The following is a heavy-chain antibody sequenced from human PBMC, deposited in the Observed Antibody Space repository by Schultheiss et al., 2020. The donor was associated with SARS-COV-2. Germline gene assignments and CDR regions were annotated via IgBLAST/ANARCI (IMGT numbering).Heavy chain of an antibody. D-gene: IGHD4-17*01. J-gene: IGHJ4*02. CDR3: VHRGDGDYLDALDY. Sequence: SGPTLVKPTQTLTLTCTFSGFSLSTSGVGVGWIRQPPGKALEWLALIYWNDDKRYSPSLKSRLTITKDTSKNQVVLTMTNMDPVDTATYYCVHRGDGDYLDALDYWGQGTLVTVSS. V-gene: IGHV2-5*01. CDR2: IYWNDDK. CDR1: GFSLSTSGVG.